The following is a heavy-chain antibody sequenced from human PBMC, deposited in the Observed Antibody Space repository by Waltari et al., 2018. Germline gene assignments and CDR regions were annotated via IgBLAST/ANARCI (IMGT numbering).Heavy chain of an antibody. CDR2: LDPEDEET. V-gene: IGHV1-24*01. D-gene: IGHD3-10*01. Sequence: QVQLVQSGAEVRKPGASVQVSCKVSGYSLSKLSMHWVRQAPGKGLEWVGGLDPEDEETVYAQKFQGRVTMTEDTSTDTAYMELSSLRSDDTAVYYCTTDIMLRVFSNVWGQGTTVTVSS. CDR3: TTDIMLRVFSNV. CDR1: GYSLSKLS. J-gene: IGHJ6*02.